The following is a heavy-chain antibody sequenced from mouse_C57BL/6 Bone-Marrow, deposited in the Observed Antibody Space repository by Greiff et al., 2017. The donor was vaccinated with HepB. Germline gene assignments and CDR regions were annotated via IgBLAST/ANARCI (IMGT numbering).Heavy chain of an antibody. CDR3: ARNLLLRPGRVYAMDY. D-gene: IGHD1-2*01. J-gene: IGHJ4*01. CDR2: IDPETGGT. V-gene: IGHV1-15*01. Sequence: VQLQQSGAELVRPGASVTLSCKASGYTFTDYEMHWVKQTPVHGLEWIGAIDPETGGTAYNQKFKGKAILTADKSSSTAYMELRSLTSEDSAVYFCARNLLLRPGRVYAMDYWGQGTSVTVSS. CDR1: GYTFTDYE.